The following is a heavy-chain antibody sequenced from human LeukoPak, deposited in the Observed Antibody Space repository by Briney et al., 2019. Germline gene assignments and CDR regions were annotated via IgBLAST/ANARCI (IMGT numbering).Heavy chain of an antibody. D-gene: IGHD2-2*01. CDR3: AGTIESSTSLRY. Sequence: SVKVSCKASGGTFSSYAISWVRQAPGQGLEWMGGVIPIFGTANYAQKFQGRVTITADESTSTAYMELSSLRSKDTAVYYCAGTIESSTSLRYWGQGTLVTVSS. CDR2: VIPIFGTA. J-gene: IGHJ4*02. V-gene: IGHV1-69*13. CDR1: GGTFSSYA.